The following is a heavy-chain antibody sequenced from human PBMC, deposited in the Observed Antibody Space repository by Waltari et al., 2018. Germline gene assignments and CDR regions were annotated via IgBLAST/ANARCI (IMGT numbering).Heavy chain of an antibody. J-gene: IGHJ4*02. CDR1: GFSLNSGGVC. D-gene: IGHD6-19*01. Sequence: QITLKESGPALVKPTQTLTLTCTFSGFSLNSGGVCVGWIRQPPGGALDWFALIYWDDEKFYRTSLKSRLSITKDTTKNQVVLTMTDMDPVDTAIYFCAHRRLGQWLSGDFWGPGILVAVSS. CDR3: AHRRLGQWLSGDF. V-gene: IGHV2-5*02. CDR2: IYWDDEK.